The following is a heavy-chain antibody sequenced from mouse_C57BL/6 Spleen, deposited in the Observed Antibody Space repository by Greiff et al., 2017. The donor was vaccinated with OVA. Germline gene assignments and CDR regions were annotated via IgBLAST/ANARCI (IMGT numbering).Heavy chain of an antibody. CDR1: GFTFSSYA. Sequence: EVKLQESGEGLVKPGGSLKLSCAASGFTFSSYAMSWVRQTPEKRLEWVAYISSGGDYIYYADTVKGRFTISRDNARNTLYLQMSSLKSEDTAMYYCTREGPHGSRTPYAMDYWGQGTSVTVSS. D-gene: IGHD1-1*01. CDR3: TREGPHGSRTPYAMDY. J-gene: IGHJ4*01. CDR2: ISSGGDYI. V-gene: IGHV5-9-1*02.